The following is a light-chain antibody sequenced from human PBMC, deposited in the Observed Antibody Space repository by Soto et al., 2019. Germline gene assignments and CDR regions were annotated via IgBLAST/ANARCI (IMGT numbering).Light chain of an antibody. Sequence: QSALTQPPSASGSPGQSVTISCTGTSSDVGGYNYVSWYQQHPGKAPKLMIYEVSKRPSGVPDRFSGSKSGNTASLTVSGLQAEDEADYYCSSYAGSNNLGFGGWTKLTVL. CDR2: EVS. CDR1: SSDVGGYNY. V-gene: IGLV2-8*01. CDR3: SSYAGSNNLG. J-gene: IGLJ2*01.